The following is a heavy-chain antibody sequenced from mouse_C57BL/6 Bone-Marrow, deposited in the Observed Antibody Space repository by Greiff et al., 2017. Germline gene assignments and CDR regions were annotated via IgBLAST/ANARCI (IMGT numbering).Heavy chain of an antibody. Sequence: QVQLKQSGPELVKPGASVKISCKASGYAFSSSWMNWVKQRPGKGLEWIGRIYPGDGDTNYNGKFKGKATLTADKSSSTAYMQLSSLTSEASAVYFCARAPIYYYGSRYFDVWGAGTTVTVSS. CDR1: GYAFSSSW. D-gene: IGHD1-1*01. CDR3: ARAPIYYYGSRYFDV. V-gene: IGHV1-82*01. J-gene: IGHJ1*01. CDR2: IYPGDGDT.